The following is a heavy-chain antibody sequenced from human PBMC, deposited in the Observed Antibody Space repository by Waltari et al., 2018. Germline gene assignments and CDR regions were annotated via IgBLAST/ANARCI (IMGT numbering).Heavy chain of an antibody. CDR1: GFTFSTYY. CDR2: IKPDGSDR. CDR3: ARQDISVRSCPDY. V-gene: IGHV3-7*01. Sequence: EVQLVESGGGLVQPGGSLRLPCAAPGFTFSTYYMTWVRQAPGKGLEWVANIKPDGSDRNHVDSVRGRFTISRDNAKNSLYLQMNSLRAEDTAVYYCARQDISVRSCPDYWGQGTLVTVSS. D-gene: IGHD2-15*01. J-gene: IGHJ4*02.